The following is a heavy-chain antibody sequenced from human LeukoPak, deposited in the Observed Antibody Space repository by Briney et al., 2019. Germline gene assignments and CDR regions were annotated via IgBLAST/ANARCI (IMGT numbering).Heavy chain of an antibody. CDR2: INAGNGNT. Sequence: GASVKVSCKASGYTFTSYAMRWVRQAPGQRLEWMGWINAGNGNTKYSQKFQGRVTITRDTSASTAYMELSSLRSEDTAVYYCATSSLGYSSGWFDYDAFDIWGQGTMATVSS. CDR3: ATSSLGYSSGWFDYDAFDI. V-gene: IGHV1-3*01. D-gene: IGHD6-19*01. CDR1: GYTFTSYA. J-gene: IGHJ3*02.